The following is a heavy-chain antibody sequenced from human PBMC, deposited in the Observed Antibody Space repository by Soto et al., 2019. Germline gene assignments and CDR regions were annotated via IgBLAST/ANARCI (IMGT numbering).Heavy chain of an antibody. Sequence: QVQLVQSGAEVKTPGASVKVSCKASGYTFTSYDINWVRQATGQGLEWMGWMNPNSGNTGYAQKFQGRVTMTRNTSISTAYMELSSLRSEDTAVYYCARGQRVRVRGVYRGGYYFDYWGQGTLVTVSS. D-gene: IGHD3-10*01. CDR1: GYTFTSYD. CDR2: MNPNSGNT. CDR3: ARGQRVRVRGVYRGGYYFDY. V-gene: IGHV1-8*01. J-gene: IGHJ4*02.